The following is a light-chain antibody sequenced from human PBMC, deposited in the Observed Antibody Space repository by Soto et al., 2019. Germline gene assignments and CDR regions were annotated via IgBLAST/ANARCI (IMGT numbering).Light chain of an antibody. J-gene: IGKJ5*01. CDR1: QGIVGY. CDR2: GAX. CDR3: QQYYSYLIT. V-gene: IGKV1-8*01. Sequence: AIQLTQSPSSLSASVGDRVTITCRARQGIVGYLSWYQXKPGKAXXXXIXGAXTXQILVPSRFSGSRSGTDFTLAISCLQPEDFATYYCQQYYSYLITFGQGTRLEIK.